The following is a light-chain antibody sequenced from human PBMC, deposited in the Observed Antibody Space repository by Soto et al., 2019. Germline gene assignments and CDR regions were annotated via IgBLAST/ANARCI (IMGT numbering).Light chain of an antibody. Sequence: QAVVTQPPSASGTPGQRVTISCSGSRSNIGSNYVYWYQQLPGTAPKLLIYRNNQRPSGVPDRFSGSKSGTSASLAISGLRSEDEADYYCAAWDDSLSAVVFGGGTKVTVL. J-gene: IGLJ2*01. V-gene: IGLV1-47*01. CDR1: RSNIGSNY. CDR3: AAWDDSLSAVV. CDR2: RNN.